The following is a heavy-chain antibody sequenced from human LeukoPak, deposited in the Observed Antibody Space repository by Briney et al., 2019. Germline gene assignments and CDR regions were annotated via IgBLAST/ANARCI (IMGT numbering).Heavy chain of an antibody. J-gene: IGHJ3*02. Sequence: SETLSLTCTVSGVSISSYYWSWLRQPPGKGLEWIGYIYYSGSTNYNPSLKSRVTISVDTSKNQFSLKLSSVTAADTAVYYCARDVGSLSGSEVAFDIWGQGTMVTVSS. V-gene: IGHV4-59*01. CDR3: ARDVGSLSGSEVAFDI. CDR2: IYYSGST. CDR1: GVSISSYY. D-gene: IGHD1-26*01.